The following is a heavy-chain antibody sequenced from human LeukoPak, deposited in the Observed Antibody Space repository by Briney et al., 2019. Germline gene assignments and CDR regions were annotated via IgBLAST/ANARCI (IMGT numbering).Heavy chain of an antibody. CDR1: GFTFSSYG. D-gene: IGHD6-13*01. CDR3: AKETYSTSWQLDS. V-gene: IGHV3-30*18. CDR2: ISYDGGTK. Sequence: QPGGSLRLSCAASGFTFSSYGMHWVRQDSGKGLEWVAVISYDGGTKYYADSVKGRFTVSRDNSKNTLYLQMNSLRGEDTAVYFCAKETYSTSWQLDSWGQGTLVTVSS. J-gene: IGHJ4*02.